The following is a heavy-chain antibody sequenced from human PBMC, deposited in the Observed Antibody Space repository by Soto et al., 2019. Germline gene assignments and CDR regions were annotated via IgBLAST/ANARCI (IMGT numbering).Heavy chain of an antibody. CDR3: ARGGGLVGTSSDY. CDR1: GYTFTNYG. CDR2: ISTYNGHT. Sequence: QVQLVQSGAEVKKPGASVKVSCKASGYTFTNYGLNWVRQAPGQGLEWMGWISTYNGHTNYAHNLQGRVTMTTDTSTHTAYMELRSLRSADTAVYYCARGGGLVGTSSDYWGQGTLVTVSS. J-gene: IGHJ4*02. D-gene: IGHD1-26*01. V-gene: IGHV1-18*01.